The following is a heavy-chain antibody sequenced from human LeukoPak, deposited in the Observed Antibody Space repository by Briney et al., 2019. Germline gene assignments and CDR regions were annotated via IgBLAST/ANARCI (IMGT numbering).Heavy chain of an antibody. J-gene: IGHJ5*02. Sequence: ASVKVSCKASGYTFTSYDINWVRQATGQGLEWMGWMNPNSGNTGYAQKFQGRVTMTRNTSISTAYMELSSLRSEDTAVYYCARALPARDFWRGYYSRGWFDPWGQGTLVTVSS. CDR1: GYTFTSYD. CDR3: ARALPARDFWRGYYSRGWFDP. V-gene: IGHV1-8*01. D-gene: IGHD3-3*01. CDR2: MNPNSGNT.